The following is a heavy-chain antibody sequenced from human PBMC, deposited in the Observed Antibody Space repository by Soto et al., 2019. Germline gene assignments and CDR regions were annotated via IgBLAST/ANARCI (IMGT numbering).Heavy chain of an antibody. D-gene: IGHD6-6*01. V-gene: IGHV3-30-3*01. CDR1: GFTSSSYA. CDR2: ISYDGSNK. CDR3: ARDQLSSSSYYYYYYGMDV. J-gene: IGHJ6*02. Sequence: QVQLVESGGGVVQPGRSLRLSCAASGFTSSSYAMHWVRQAPGKGLEWVAVISYDGSNKYYADSVKGRFTISRDNSKNTLYLQMNSLRAEDTAVYYCARDQLSSSSYYYYYYGMDVWGQGTTVTVSS.